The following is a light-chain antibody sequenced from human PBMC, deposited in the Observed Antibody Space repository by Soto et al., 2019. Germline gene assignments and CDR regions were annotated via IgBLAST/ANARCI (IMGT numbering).Light chain of an antibody. J-gene: IGKJ3*01. CDR1: QSVNSN. V-gene: IGKV3-15*01. Sequence: EIVMTQSPATLSVSPGERATLSCRASQSVNSNLAWYQQKPGQAPRLLIYGSSTRPSGVPARFSGSGSGTEFIFTISSLQSEDFAVYYCQQYNNWPLTFGPGTKVDIE. CDR2: GSS. CDR3: QQYNNWPLT.